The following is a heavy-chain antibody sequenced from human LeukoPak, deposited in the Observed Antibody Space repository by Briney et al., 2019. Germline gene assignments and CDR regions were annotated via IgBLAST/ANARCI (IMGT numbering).Heavy chain of an antibody. Sequence: GGSLGLSCAASGFTFSSYAMSWVRQAPGKGLEWVSAISGSGGSTYYADSVKGRFTISRDNSKNTLYLQMNSLRAEDTAVYYCAKAIESGYSSGWWFFQHRGQGTLVTVSS. CDR3: AKAIESGYSSGWWFFQH. D-gene: IGHD6-13*01. CDR2: ISGSGGST. J-gene: IGHJ1*01. V-gene: IGHV3-23*01. CDR1: GFTFSSYA.